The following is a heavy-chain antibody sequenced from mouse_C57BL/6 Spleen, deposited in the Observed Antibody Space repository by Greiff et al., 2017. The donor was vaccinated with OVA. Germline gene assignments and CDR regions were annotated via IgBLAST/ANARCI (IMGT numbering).Heavy chain of an antibody. Sequence: VQLQQSGPELVKPGASVKISCKASGYTFTDYYINWVKQRPGQGLEWIGWIFPGSGSTYYNEKFKGKATLTVDKSSSTAYMLLSSLTSEDSAVYFCARSDKRDGYGAWFAYWGQGTLVTVSA. D-gene: IGHD2-2*01. V-gene: IGHV1-75*01. CDR2: IFPGSGST. CDR3: ARSDKRDGYGAWFAY. J-gene: IGHJ3*01. CDR1: GYTFTDYY.